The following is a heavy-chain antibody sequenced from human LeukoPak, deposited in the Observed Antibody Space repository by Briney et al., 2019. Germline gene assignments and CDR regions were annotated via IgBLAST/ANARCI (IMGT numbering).Heavy chain of an antibody. J-gene: IGHJ6*03. Sequence: SETLSLTCAVYGGSFSGYYWSWIRQPPGKGLEWIGEINHSGSTNYNPSLKSRVTISVDTSKNQFSLKLTSVTAADTAVYYCAREGYSSGRLREDYYYYMDVWGKGTTVTVSS. V-gene: IGHV4-34*01. D-gene: IGHD6-19*01. CDR3: AREGYSSGRLREDYYYYMDV. CDR1: GGSFSGYY. CDR2: INHSGST.